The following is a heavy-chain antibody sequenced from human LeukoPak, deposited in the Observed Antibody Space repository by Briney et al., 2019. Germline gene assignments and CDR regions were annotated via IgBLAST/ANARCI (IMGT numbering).Heavy chain of an antibody. CDR1: RYTFTGYY. D-gene: IGHD3-3*01. CDR3: AAPDYDFWSGYYTY. J-gene: IGHJ4*02. Sequence: ASVKVSCKASRYTFTGYYMHWVRQAPGQGLEWMGWINPNSGGTNYAQKFQGRVTMTRDTSISTAYMELSRLRSDDTAVYYCAAPDYDFWSGYYTYWGQGTLVTVSS. CDR2: INPNSGGT. V-gene: IGHV1-2*02.